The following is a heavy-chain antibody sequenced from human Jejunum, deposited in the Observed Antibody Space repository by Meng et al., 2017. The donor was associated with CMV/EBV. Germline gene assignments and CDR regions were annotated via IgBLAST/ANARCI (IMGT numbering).Heavy chain of an antibody. CDR2: ISWNGQSR. V-gene: IGHV3-9*01. D-gene: IGHD3-22*01. J-gene: IGHJ3*01. Sequence: EYGMHWVRQVPGKGLEWVSGISWNGQSRGYADSVRGRFTISRDNAKSSLYLQMNSLRIEDTAFYYCAKNSFHDSSGYYYTEAFDLWGQGTRVTVSS. CDR1: EYG. CDR3: AKNSFHDSSGYYYTEAFDL.